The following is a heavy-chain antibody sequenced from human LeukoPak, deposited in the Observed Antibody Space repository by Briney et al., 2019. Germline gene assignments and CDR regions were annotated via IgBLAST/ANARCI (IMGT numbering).Heavy chain of an antibody. J-gene: IGHJ4*02. D-gene: IGHD6-25*01. CDR1: GFTFSSYA. V-gene: IGHV3-23*01. CDR3: ASGRGRLRGNRRQLLGPTFDC. CDR2: ISGSRGST. Sequence: GGSLRLSCAASGFTFSSYAMSWVRQAPGQWLEWVSAISGSRGSTYYADSVKGRFTISRDNAKNSLYLQMNSLRAEDTAVYYCASGRGRLRGNRRQLLGPTFDCWGQGTLVTVSS.